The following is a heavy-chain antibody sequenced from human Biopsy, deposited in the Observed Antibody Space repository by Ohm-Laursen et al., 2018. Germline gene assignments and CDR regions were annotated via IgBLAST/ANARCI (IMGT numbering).Heavy chain of an antibody. J-gene: IGHJ1*01. CDR1: GGTFTNHA. Sequence: GSSVKVSCKASGGTFTNHAVGWVRQAPGQGLEWLGGNIPILGTGNYAQKFQDRVTVAADTSTSTATMELRSLRSDDTAVYYCATKLTGYFHHWGQGTLVTVSS. D-gene: IGHD3-9*01. CDR2: NIPILGTG. V-gene: IGHV1-69*06. CDR3: ATKLTGYFHH.